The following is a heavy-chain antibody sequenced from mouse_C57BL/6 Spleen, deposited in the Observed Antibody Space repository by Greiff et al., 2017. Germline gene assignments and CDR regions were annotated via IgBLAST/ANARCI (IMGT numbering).Heavy chain of an antibody. J-gene: IGHJ1*03. V-gene: IGHV14-4*01. CDR1: GFNIKDDY. CDR2: IDPENGDT. CDR3: TTDYYGSSDDWYFDV. Sequence: VQLQQSGAELVRPGASVKLSCTASGFNIKDDYMHWVKQRPEQGLEWIGWIDPENGDTAYAPKFQGKATITAYQSSNTAYVQLSSLAYVDTGVYSCTTDYYGSSDDWYFDVWGTGTTVTVSS. D-gene: IGHD1-1*01.